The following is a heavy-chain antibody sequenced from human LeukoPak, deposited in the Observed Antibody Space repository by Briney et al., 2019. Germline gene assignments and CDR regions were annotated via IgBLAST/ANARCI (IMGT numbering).Heavy chain of an antibody. CDR1: GYTFTSYA. D-gene: IGHD6-19*01. CDR3: ARGGLIAVAAAVDY. Sequence: GASVKVSCKASGYTFTSYAMHWVRQAPGQRLEWMGWINAGNGNTKYSQKFQGRVTMTRDTSISTAYMELSRLRSDDTAVYYCARGGLIAVAAAVDYWGQGTLVTVSS. J-gene: IGHJ4*02. CDR2: INAGNGNT. V-gene: IGHV1-3*01.